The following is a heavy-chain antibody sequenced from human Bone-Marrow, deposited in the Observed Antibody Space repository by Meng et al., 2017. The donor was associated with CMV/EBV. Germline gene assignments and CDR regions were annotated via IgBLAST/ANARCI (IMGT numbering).Heavy chain of an antibody. V-gene: IGHV1-69*05. CDR1: GGTFSSYA. J-gene: IGHJ5*02. Sequence: SVKVSCKASGGTFSSYAISWVRQAPGQGLEWMGGIIPIFGTANYAQKFQGRVTITTDESTSTAYMELSSLRSEDTAVYYCARVFGVVIGGWFDPWGQGTRVTGYS. D-gene: IGHD3-3*01. CDR2: IIPIFGTA. CDR3: ARVFGVVIGGWFDP.